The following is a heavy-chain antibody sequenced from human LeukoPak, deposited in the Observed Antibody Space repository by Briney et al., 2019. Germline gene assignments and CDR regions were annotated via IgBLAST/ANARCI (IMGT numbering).Heavy chain of an antibody. V-gene: IGHV3-74*01. CDR1: GLTFSNYW. CDR2: ISNDGTST. CDR3: ARDSWGE. D-gene: IGHD3-16*01. J-gene: IGHJ4*02. Sequence: GGSLGLSCAVSGLTFSNYWMHWVRQAPGKGLVWVSRISNDGTSTSYADSVKGRFTISRDNAKNTLYLQMNSLRGEDTAVYYCARDSWGEWGQGTLVTVSS.